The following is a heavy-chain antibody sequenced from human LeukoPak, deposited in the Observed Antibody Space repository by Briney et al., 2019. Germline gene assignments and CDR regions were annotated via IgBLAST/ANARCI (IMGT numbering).Heavy chain of an antibody. CDR3: ARQAGSGLFILP. J-gene: IGHJ4*02. CDR1: GGSFSGYY. Sequence: ASETLSLTCAVYGGSFSGYYWSWIRQPPGKGLEWIGEINHSGSTNYNPSLKSRVTISVDTSKNQFSLKLSSVTAADTAVYYCARQAGSGLFILPGGQGTLVTVSS. D-gene: IGHD3/OR15-3a*01. V-gene: IGHV4-34*01. CDR2: INHSGST.